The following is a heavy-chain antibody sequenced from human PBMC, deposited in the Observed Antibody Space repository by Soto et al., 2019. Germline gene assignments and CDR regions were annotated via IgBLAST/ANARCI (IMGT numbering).Heavy chain of an antibody. V-gene: IGHV4-30-4*01. CDR1: GGSISSGDYY. Sequence: QVQLQESGPGLVKPSQTLSLTCTVSGGSISSGDYYWSWIRQPPGKGLEWIGYIYYSGSTYYNPSLKSRVTISVGTSKHHFYRKLSSVTAPDTAVYYCASERRATGFDYWGQGTLVTVSS. CDR2: IYYSGST. J-gene: IGHJ4*02. CDR3: ASERRATGFDY. D-gene: IGHD1-26*01.